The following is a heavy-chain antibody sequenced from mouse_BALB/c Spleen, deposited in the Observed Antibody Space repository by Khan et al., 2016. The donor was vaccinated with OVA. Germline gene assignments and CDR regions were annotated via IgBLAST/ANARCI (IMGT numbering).Heavy chain of an antibody. V-gene: IGHV2-3*01. CDR2: IWGDGST. J-gene: IGHJ2*01. Sequence: VELVESGPGLVAPSQSLSITCTVSGFSLTSDGVSWVRQPPGKGLDWLGVIWGDGSTNYHSALRSRLSIRKDNSKSQVFLKLDSLQTDDTATYYCAKLRVFYFDSWGQGTTLTVSS. CDR3: AKLRVFYFDS. CDR1: GFSLTSDG.